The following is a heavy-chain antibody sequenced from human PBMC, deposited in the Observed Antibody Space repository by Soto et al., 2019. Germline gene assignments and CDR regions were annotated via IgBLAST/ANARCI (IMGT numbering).Heavy chain of an antibody. V-gene: IGHV3-23*01. J-gene: IGHJ3*02. CDR2: ISGSGGST. CDR3: AIYCSGGSCYSDAFDI. CDR1: GFTFSSYA. D-gene: IGHD2-15*01. Sequence: GESLKISCAASGFTFSSYAMSWVRQAPGKGLEWVSAISGSGGSTYYADSVKGRFTISRDNSKNTLYLQMNSLRAEDTAVYYCAIYCSGGSCYSDAFDIWGQGTMVTVSS.